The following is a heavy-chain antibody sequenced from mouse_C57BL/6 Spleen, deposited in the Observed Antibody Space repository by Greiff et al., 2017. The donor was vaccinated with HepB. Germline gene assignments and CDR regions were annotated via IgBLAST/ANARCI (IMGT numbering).Heavy chain of an antibody. D-gene: IGHD3-2*02. CDR3: AREGGTAQAAFAY. CDR1: GYTFTSYG. CDR2: IYPRSGNT. J-gene: IGHJ3*01. V-gene: IGHV1-81*01. Sequence: QVQLQQSGAELARPGASVKLSCKASGYTFTSYGISWVKQRTGQGLEWIGEIYPRSGNTYYNEKFKGKATLTADKSSSTAHMELRSLTSEDSAVYFCAREGGTAQAAFAYWGQGTLVTVSA.